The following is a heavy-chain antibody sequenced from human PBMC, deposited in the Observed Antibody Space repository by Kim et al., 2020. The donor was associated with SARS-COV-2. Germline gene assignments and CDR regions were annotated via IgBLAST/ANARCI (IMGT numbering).Heavy chain of an antibody. V-gene: IGHV3-23*01. J-gene: IGHJ3*02. D-gene: IGHD6-19*01. CDR3: AKELGRSGWYSWKAFDI. CDR1: GFTFSSYA. CDR2: ISGSGGST. Sequence: GGSLRLSCEASGFTFSSYAMSWVRQAPGKGLEWVSAISGSGGSTYYADSVKGRFTISRDNSKNTLYLQMNSLRAEDTAVYYCAKELGRSGWYSWKAFDIWGQGTMVTVSS.